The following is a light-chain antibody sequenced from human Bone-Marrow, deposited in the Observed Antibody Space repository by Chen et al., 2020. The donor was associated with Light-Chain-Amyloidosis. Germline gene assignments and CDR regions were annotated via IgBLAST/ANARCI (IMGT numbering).Light chain of an antibody. CDR3: LQDYNYPRT. CDR2: AAS. J-gene: IGKJ3*01. V-gene: IGKV1-6*01. CDR1: QDIGDD. Sequence: AIQMTQSPSSLSASGGDRVTITCRASQDIGDDLGWYQQKPGKPPKLLIYAASSLHSGVPSRFSGSRSGTEFTLTISSLQPEDFATYYCLQDYNYPRTFGPGTKVEIK.